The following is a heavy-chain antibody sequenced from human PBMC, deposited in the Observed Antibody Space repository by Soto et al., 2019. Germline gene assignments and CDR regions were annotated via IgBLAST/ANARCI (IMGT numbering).Heavy chain of an antibody. CDR3: AKERSGWYQYYYYYYGMDV. Sequence: GGSLRLSCAASGFTFSSYGMHWVRQAPGKGLEWVAVISYDGSNKYYADSVKGRFTISRDNSKNTLYLQMNSLRAEDTAVYYCAKERSGWYQYYYYYYGMDVWGQGTTVTVSS. CDR2: ISYDGSNK. J-gene: IGHJ6*02. D-gene: IGHD6-19*01. CDR1: GFTFSSYG. V-gene: IGHV3-30*18.